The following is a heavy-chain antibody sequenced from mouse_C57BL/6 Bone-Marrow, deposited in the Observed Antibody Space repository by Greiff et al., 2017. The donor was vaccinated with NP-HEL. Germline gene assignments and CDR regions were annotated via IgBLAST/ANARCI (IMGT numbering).Heavy chain of an antibody. CDR2: IDPETGGT. Sequence: QVQLQQPGAELVRPGASVTLSCKASGYTFTDYEMHWVKQTPVHGLEWIGAIDPETGGTAYNQKFKGKAILTADKSSSTAYMELRSLTSEDSAVYYCTREEYAWFAYWGQGTLVTVSA. CDR1: GYTFTDYE. CDR3: TREEYAWFAY. V-gene: IGHV1-15*01. D-gene: IGHD2-10*02. J-gene: IGHJ3*01.